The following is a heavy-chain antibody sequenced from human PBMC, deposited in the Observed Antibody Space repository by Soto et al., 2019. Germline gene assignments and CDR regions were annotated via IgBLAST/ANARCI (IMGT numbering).Heavy chain of an antibody. CDR1: RYTFSNYG. D-gene: IGHD2-2*01. CDR3: ARVVPGAEAWFGP. J-gene: IGHJ5*02. CDR2: ISLYSDGT. Sequence: ASVKASWKTSRYTFSNYGMTWVRQAPGQPLEWLGWISLYSDGTNYAQKFQGRVSMTTDTSTTTAYMELRSLRYDDTAVYYCARVVPGAEAWFGPWGQGTLVTVSS. V-gene: IGHV1-18*01.